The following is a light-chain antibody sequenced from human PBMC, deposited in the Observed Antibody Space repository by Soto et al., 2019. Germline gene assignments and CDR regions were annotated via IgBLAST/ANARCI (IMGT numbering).Light chain of an antibody. CDR2: GAS. CDR3: QQYGSLPRT. V-gene: IGKV3-20*01. Sequence: EIVLTQSPGTLSLSPGERATLSCRASQSVARSSLTWYQQKPGQAPRVLFYGASNRATGIPDRFSGSGSGTDFTLTISRLEPEDFAVYYCQQYGSLPRTFGQGTKVEIK. CDR1: QSVARSS. J-gene: IGKJ1*01.